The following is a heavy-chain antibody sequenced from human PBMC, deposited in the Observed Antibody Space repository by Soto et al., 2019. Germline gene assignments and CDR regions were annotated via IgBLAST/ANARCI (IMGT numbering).Heavy chain of an antibody. Sequence: GGSLTLACAASGFTFCSYAMSWVRQAPGKGLEWVSAISGSGGSTYYADSVKGRFTISRDNSKNTLYLQMNSLRAEDTAVYYCAKEGYCSGGSCYYIGSYYFYSVAWCKVTPATDSS. J-gene: IGHJ6*03. CDR3: AKEGYCSGGSCYYIGSYYFYSVA. D-gene: IGHD2-15*01. V-gene: IGHV3-23*01. CDR1: GFTFCSYA. CDR2: ISGSGGST.